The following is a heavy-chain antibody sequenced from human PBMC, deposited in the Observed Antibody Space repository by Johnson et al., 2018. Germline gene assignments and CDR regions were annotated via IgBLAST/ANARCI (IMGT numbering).Heavy chain of an antibody. Sequence: VQLVESGGGLVKPGGSLRLSCAASGFTFSSYWMSWVRQAPGKGLEWVANIKQDGSEKYYVDSVKGRFTISRDNAKNSLYLQMNSLRAEDTVVYYCARQDVDTAMVPDYYYYMDVWGKGTTVTVSS. J-gene: IGHJ6*03. CDR1: GFTFSSYW. D-gene: IGHD5-18*01. CDR2: IKQDGSEK. CDR3: ARQDVDTAMVPDYYYYMDV. V-gene: IGHV3-7*01.